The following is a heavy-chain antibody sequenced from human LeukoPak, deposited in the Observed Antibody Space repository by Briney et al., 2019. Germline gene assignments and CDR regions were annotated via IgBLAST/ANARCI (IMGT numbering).Heavy chain of an antibody. J-gene: IGHJ4*02. CDR2: ISAYNGNT. Sequence: ASVKVSCKASGYTFTGYYMHWVRQAPGQGLEWMGWISAYNGNTNYAQKLQGRVTMTTDTSTSTAYMELRSLRSDDTAVYYCARGGVAARLVDYWGQGTLVTVSS. CDR1: GYTFTGYY. CDR3: ARGGVAARLVDY. V-gene: IGHV1-18*04. D-gene: IGHD6-6*01.